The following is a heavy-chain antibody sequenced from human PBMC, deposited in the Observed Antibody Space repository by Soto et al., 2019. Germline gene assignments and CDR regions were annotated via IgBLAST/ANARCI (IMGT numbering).Heavy chain of an antibody. CDR1: GCSVSSGSFY. Sequence: SETRCLTCTVSGCSVSSGSFYWNWIRQPPGKGLEWIAYIYYNGRTNSNPSLKSRVTISVDTSKNQFSLKLSSVTAADTAVYYCARAPYDRSGYPWFDYWGQGTPVTVSS. CDR2: IYYNGRT. D-gene: IGHD3-22*01. V-gene: IGHV4-61*01. J-gene: IGHJ4*02. CDR3: ARAPYDRSGYPWFDY.